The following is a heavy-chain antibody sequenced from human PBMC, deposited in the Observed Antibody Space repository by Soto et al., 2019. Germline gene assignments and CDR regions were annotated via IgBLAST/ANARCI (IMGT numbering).Heavy chain of an antibody. D-gene: IGHD1-26*01. CDR2: IIPISGTA. CDR3: ARVGGSIVYTLDY. V-gene: IGHV1-69*01. Sequence: QVQLVQSGAEVKKPGSSVKVSCKASGGTFSSYAISWVRQAPGQGLEWMGGIIPISGTANYAQKFQGRVTITADESTSKAYMELRSLRSDYTSVYYCARVGGSIVYTLDYWGQGTLVTVSA. CDR1: GGTFSSYA. J-gene: IGHJ4*02.